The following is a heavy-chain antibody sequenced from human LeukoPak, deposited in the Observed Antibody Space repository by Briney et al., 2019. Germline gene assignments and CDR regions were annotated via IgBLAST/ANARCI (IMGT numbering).Heavy chain of an antibody. V-gene: IGHV3-53*01. Sequence: PGGSLRLSCAASGFTVSSNYMSWVRQAPGKGLEWVSVIYSGGSTYYADSVKGRFTISRDNSKNTLYLQMNSLRAEDTAVYYCARGTYSSSWYGYGEDWGQGTLVTVSS. J-gene: IGHJ4*02. CDR2: IYSGGST. D-gene: IGHD6-13*01. CDR3: ARGTYSSSWYGYGED. CDR1: GFTVSSNY.